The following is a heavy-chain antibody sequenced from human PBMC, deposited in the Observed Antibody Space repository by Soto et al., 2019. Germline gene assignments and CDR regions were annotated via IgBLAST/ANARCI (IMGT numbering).Heavy chain of an antibody. Sequence: QVQLQESGPGLVKPSETLSLTCTVSGGSISSYYWSWVRQPPGKGLEWIGYIYDTGSTNYNPSLRSRVTIVVDTSKNQFSLKLRSVTAADTAVYYCARALPMVRGVISYDFDFWGQGTLVTVSS. J-gene: IGHJ4*02. CDR1: GGSISSYY. D-gene: IGHD3-10*01. V-gene: IGHV4-59*01. CDR3: ARALPMVRGVISYDFDF. CDR2: IYDTGST.